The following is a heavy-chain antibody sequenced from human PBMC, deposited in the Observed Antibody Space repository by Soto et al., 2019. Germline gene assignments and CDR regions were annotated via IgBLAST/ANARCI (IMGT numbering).Heavy chain of an antibody. D-gene: IGHD2-15*01. J-gene: IGHJ4*02. Sequence: ASVKVSCKDSGYTFTSYAIHWVRQDPGQRLEWMGWINAGNGNTKYSQKFQGRVTITRDTSASTAYMELSSLRSEDTAVYYCARILGYCSAGSCDYWGQGTLVTVSS. V-gene: IGHV1-3*01. CDR3: ARILGYCSAGSCDY. CDR2: INAGNGNT. CDR1: GYTFTSYA.